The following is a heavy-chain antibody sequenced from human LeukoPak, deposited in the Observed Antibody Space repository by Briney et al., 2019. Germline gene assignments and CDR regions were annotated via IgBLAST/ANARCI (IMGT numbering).Heavy chain of an antibody. D-gene: IGHD2-2*01. CDR3: ARDPSYASRYYYMDV. V-gene: IGHV3-30*03. CDR2: ISYDGNNK. Sequence: GGSLRLSCAASGFTFSTYGMHWVRQAPGKGLEWVAVISYDGNNKYYADSVKGRVTISRDSSKNTLYLQMNSLRAEDSAVYYCARDPSYASRYYYMDVWGKGITVTVSS. CDR1: GFTFSTYG. J-gene: IGHJ6*03.